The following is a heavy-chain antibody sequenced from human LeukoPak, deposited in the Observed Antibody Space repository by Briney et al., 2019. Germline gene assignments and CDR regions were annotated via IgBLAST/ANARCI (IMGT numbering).Heavy chain of an antibody. CDR3: AREALIVVVPAATIGRGIDWFDP. D-gene: IGHD2-2*01. CDR1: GGSIRSSYYY. V-gene: IGHV4-39*07. J-gene: IGHJ5*02. CDR2: INHSGST. Sequence: PSETLSLTCTVSGGSIRSSYYYWGWIRQPPGKGLEWIGEINHSGSTNYNPSLKSRVTISVDTSKNQFSLKLSSVTAADTAVYYCAREALIVVVPAATIGRGIDWFDPWGQGALVTVSS.